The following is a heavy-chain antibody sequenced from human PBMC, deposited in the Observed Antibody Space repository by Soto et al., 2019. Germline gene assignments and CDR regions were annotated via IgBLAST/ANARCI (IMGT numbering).Heavy chain of an antibody. CDR2: ISGRGGST. CDR3: AKSRTGIAVAGTRPRFDP. V-gene: IGHV3-23*01. CDR1: GFTFSSYA. D-gene: IGHD6-19*01. Sequence: EVQLLESGGGLVQPGGSLRLSCAASGFTFSSYAMSWVRQAPGKGLEWVSAISGRGGSTYYADSVKGRFTISRDNSKNTLYLQMNSLRAEDTAVYYCAKSRTGIAVAGTRPRFDPWGQGTLVTFSS. J-gene: IGHJ5*02.